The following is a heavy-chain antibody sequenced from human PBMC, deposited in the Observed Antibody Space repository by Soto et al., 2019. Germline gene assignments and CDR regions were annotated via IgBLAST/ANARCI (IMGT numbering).Heavy chain of an antibody. Sequence: QITLKEAGPTLVKPTQTLTLTCTFSGFSLSTTGEGVFWIRQPPGKAPEWLALVHWNDDNRYSPSLKPRLTIRKETSRHQVVLSLTNLDRVDTGTYYCADRRLGDTSPDYNGLDVGGQGTTVIVSS. V-gene: IGHV2-5*01. D-gene: IGHD3-3*01. CDR1: GFSLSTTGEG. CDR3: ADRRLGDTSPDYNGLDV. CDR2: VHWNDDN. J-gene: IGHJ6*02.